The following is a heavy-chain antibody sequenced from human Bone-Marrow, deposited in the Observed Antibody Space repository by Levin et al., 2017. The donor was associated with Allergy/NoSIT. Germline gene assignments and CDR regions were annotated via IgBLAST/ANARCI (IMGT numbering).Heavy chain of an antibody. CDR2: ITSDGDNT. J-gene: IGHJ3*01. CDR1: GFDFSRYG. D-gene: IGHD3-16*01. Sequence: SCSATGFDFSRYGMHWVRQAPGKGLEWLTLITSDGDNTYYLDSVKGRFTISRVNSRNTLYLDMNTLTEKDTAVYYCAKDARGRAFFGDLDFWGQGTTVIVSS. V-gene: IGHV3-30*18. CDR3: AKDARGRAFFGDLDF.